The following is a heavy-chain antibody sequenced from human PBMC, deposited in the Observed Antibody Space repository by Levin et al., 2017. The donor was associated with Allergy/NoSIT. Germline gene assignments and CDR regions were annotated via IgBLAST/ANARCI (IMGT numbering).Heavy chain of an antibody. Sequence: GGSLRLSCAASGFSIRSYWMSWIRQTPDKGLEWVANSNEDGSHKYYVDSVKGRFTVSRDNAENSLNLQMNSLRVEDTAVYYCVGDGRGGWHFDNWGQGTLVTVSS. CDR1: GFSIRSYW. V-gene: IGHV3-7*03. CDR2: SNEDGSHK. D-gene: IGHD6-19*01. CDR3: VGDGRGGWHFDN. J-gene: IGHJ4*02.